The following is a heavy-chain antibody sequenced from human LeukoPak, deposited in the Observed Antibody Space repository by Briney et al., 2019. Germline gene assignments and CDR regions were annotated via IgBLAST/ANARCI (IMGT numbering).Heavy chain of an antibody. V-gene: IGHV4-61*02. J-gene: IGHJ3*02. CDR2: IYTSGST. Sequence: SQTLSLTCTVSGGSISSGSYYWSWIRQPAEKGLEWIGRIYTSGSTNYNPSLKSRVTISVDTSKNQFSLKLSSVTAADTAVYYCARGGLRVYYDSYAFDIWGQGTMVTVSS. CDR1: GGSISSGSYY. CDR3: ARGGLRVYYDSYAFDI. D-gene: IGHD3-22*01.